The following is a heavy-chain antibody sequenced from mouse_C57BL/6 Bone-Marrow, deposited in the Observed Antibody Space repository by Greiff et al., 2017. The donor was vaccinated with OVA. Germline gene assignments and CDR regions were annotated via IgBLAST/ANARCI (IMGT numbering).Heavy chain of an antibody. V-gene: IGHV3-6*01. Sequence: ESGPGLVKPSQSLSLTCSVTGYSITSGYYWNWIRQFPGNKLEWMGYISYDGSNNYNPSLKNRISITRDTSKNKFFLKLNSVTTEDTATYYCARGGNYFAYWGQGTLVTVSA. CDR1: GYSITSGYY. CDR3: ARGGNYFAY. CDR2: ISYDGSN. J-gene: IGHJ3*01. D-gene: IGHD2-1*01.